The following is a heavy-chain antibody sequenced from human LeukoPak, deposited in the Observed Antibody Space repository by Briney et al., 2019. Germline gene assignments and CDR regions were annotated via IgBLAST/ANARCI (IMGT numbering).Heavy chain of an antibody. CDR3: ARYVWGSYPTFEDY. CDR1: GGSISSHY. Sequence: SETLSLTCTVSGGSISSHYWSWIRQPPGKGLEWIGYIYYSGSTNYNPSLKSRVTISVDTSKNQFSLRLSSVTAADTAVYYCARYVWGSYPTFEDYWGQGTLVTVSS. J-gene: IGHJ4*02. CDR2: IYYSGST. V-gene: IGHV4-59*11. D-gene: IGHD3-16*02.